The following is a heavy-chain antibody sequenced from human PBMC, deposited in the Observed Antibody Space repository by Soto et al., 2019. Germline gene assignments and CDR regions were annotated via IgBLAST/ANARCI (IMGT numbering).Heavy chain of an antibody. CDR3: AREWSPGGFDY. Sequence: EVQLVESGGGLVQPGGSLRLSCAASGFIFSSYGMHWVRQAPGKGLVWVSRINSGGSTTNYADSVKGRFTISRDNAKNTLYVQMNSLRVEDTAVYYCAREWSPGGFDYWGQGALVTVSP. V-gene: IGHV3-74*01. J-gene: IGHJ4*02. CDR2: INSGGSTT. D-gene: IGHD2-15*01. CDR1: GFIFSSYG.